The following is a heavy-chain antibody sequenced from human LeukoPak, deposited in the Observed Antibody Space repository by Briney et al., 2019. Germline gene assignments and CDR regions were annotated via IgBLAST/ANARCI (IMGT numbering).Heavy chain of an antibody. CDR2: FDPEDGET. CDR1: GYTLTELS. D-gene: IGHD3-9*01. V-gene: IGHV1-24*01. CDR3: ATDYDILTGYPALFGY. Sequence: ASVKVSCKVSGYTLTELSMHWVRQAPGKGLEWMGGFDPEDGETIYAQKFQGRVTMTEDTSTDTAYMELSSLRSEDTAVYYCATDYDILTGYPALFGYWGQGTLVTVSS. J-gene: IGHJ4*02.